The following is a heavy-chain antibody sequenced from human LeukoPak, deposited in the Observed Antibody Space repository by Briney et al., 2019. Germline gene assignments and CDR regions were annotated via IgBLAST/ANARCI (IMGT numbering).Heavy chain of an antibody. CDR3: AKSYNGYESKPDY. J-gene: IGHJ4*02. CDR1: GFTFSSYA. Sequence: GGSLRLSRAASGFTFSSYAMSWIRQAPGKGLEWVSSISNSGGRTFYTDSVKGRFTISRDNSKITLYLQMNSLRAEDTAVYYCAKSYNGYESKPDYWGQGTLVTVSS. CDR2: ISNSGGRT. V-gene: IGHV3-23*01. D-gene: IGHD5-12*01.